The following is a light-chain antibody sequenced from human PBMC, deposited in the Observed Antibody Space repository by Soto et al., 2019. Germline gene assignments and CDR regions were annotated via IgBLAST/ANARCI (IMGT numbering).Light chain of an antibody. J-gene: IGLJ1*01. CDR3: RSYTCSSPLVV. CDR2: EVS. Sequence: QSALTQPASVSGSPGQSITISCTGTRSDVGGYNYVSWYQQHPGKAPKLMIFEVSNRPSGVSNRFSGSKSGNTASLTISGLQAADESDYYCRSYTCSSPLVVFRTGTQVTVL. CDR1: RSDVGGYNY. V-gene: IGLV2-14*01.